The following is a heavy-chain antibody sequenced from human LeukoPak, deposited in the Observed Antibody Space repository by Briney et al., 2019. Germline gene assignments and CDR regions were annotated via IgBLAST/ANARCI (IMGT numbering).Heavy chain of an antibody. D-gene: IGHD3-22*01. CDR3: AKDRGSGYHYFDY. Sequence: GGSLRLSCPVSGFTFSSYAMSWVRHAPGRGLEWVSVISTSGESAYYADSVKGRFTISRDNSKNTLYLQMNSLRAEDTAVYYCAKDRGSGYHYFDYWGQGTLVTVPS. V-gene: IGHV3-23*01. J-gene: IGHJ4*02. CDR1: GFTFSSYA. CDR2: ISTSGESA.